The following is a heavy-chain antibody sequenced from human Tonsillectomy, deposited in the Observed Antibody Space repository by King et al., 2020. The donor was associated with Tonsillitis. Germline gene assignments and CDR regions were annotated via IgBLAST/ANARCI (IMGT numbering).Heavy chain of an antibody. CDR2: IYHSGST. CDR1: GYSISSGYY. D-gene: IGHD3-10*01. CDR3: ARDASTMVRGVIPGYFDY. V-gene: IGHV4-38-2*02. J-gene: IGHJ4*02. Sequence: VQLQESGPGLVKPSETLSLTCAVSGYSISSGYYWGWIRQPPGKGLEWIGSIYHSGSTYYNPSLKSRVTISVDTSKNQFSLKLSSVTAADTAVYYCARDASTMVRGVIPGYFDYWGQGTLVTVSS.